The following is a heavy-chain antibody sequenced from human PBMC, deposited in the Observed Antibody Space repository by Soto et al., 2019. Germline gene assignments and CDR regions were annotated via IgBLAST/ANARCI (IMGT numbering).Heavy chain of an antibody. CDR1: GFSLTTSGEG. CDR2: IYWDDDK. D-gene: IGHD6-6*01. J-gene: IGHJ5*02. V-gene: IGHV2-5*02. CDR3: AHRAEAARPFDP. Sequence: QITLKESGPTLVKPTQTLTLTCTFSGFSLTTSGEGVGWIRQPPGKALEWLALIYWDDDKGYSPSLESRLTITKDTPRSQVVLTITNMHPVDTATYYCAHRAEAARPFDPWGQGTLVTVSS.